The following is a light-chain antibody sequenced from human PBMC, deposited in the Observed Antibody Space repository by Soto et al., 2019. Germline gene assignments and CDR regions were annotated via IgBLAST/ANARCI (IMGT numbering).Light chain of an antibody. CDR3: HQYGSSLWT. CDR2: STS. CDR1: QSVSTPY. J-gene: IGKJ1*01. Sequence: ENVLTQSPDTLSLSPGERATLSCRASQSVSTPYLACYQQRPGQAPRLLIYSTSTRASGIPDRFRGSGYGTDLAPTISRREPEDFAVYYCHQYGSSLWTFGQGTKVEIK. V-gene: IGKV3-20*01.